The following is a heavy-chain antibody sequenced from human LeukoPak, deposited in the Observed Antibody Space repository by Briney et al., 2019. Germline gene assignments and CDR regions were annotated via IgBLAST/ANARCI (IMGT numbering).Heavy chain of an antibody. Sequence: GASVKVACKASGYTFTSYGISWVRQAPGQGLEWTGWISAYNGNTNYAQKLQGRVTMTTDTSTSTAYMELRSLRSDDTAVYYCARNFPTYSSSSGVDYWGQGTLVTVSS. J-gene: IGHJ4*02. CDR1: GYTFTSYG. V-gene: IGHV1-18*01. CDR3: ARNFPTYSSSSGVDY. D-gene: IGHD6-6*01. CDR2: ISAYNGNT.